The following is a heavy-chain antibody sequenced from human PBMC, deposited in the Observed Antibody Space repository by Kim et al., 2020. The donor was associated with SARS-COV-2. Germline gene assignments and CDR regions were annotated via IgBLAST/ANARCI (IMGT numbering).Heavy chain of an antibody. CDR1: GFTFSNLA. Sequence: GGSLRLSCAASGFTFSNLAMAWVRQAPGRGLEWVSAISGSGGITYYADSVKGRFTVSRDNSKNTLYLQMNSLRVEDTAVYYCAKDYGVVGAAGTSAARFYDYWGQGTLVTVSS. J-gene: IGHJ4*02. V-gene: IGHV3-23*01. CDR3: AKDYGVVGAAGTSAARFYDY. D-gene: IGHD6-13*01. CDR2: ISGSGGIT.